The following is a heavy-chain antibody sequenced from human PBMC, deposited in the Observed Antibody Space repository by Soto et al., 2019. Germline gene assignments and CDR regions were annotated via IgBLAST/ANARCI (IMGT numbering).Heavy chain of an antibody. J-gene: IGHJ4*02. CDR3: ARSGVWEPRDY. D-gene: IGHD1-26*01. V-gene: IGHV1-18*01. CDR2: INADYGNT. Sequence: ASVKVSCKASGYTFYSHSISWVRQAPGQGLEWMGRINADYGNTNYAQKLQGRVTMTTDTSTSTAYMELRSLRSDDTAVYYCARSGVWEPRDYWGQGTLVTVSS. CDR1: GYTFYSHS.